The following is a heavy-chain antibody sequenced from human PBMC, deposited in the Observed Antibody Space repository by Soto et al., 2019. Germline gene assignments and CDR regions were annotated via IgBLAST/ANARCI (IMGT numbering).Heavy chain of an antibody. V-gene: IGHV2-70*01. CDR3: ARNPRYYDFWSGQYYYYYGMDV. D-gene: IGHD3-3*01. J-gene: IGHJ6*02. CDR2: IDWDDDK. Sequence: GSGPTLVNPTQTLTLTCTFSGSSLSTSGMCVSWIRQPPGKALEWLALIDWDDDKYYSTSLKTRLTISKDTSKNQVVLTMTNMDPVDTATYYCARNPRYYDFWSGQYYYYYGMDVWGQGTTVTVSS. CDR1: GSSLSTSGMC.